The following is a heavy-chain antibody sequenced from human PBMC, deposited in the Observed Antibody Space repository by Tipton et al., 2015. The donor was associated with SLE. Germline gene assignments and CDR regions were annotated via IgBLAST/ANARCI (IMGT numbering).Heavy chain of an antibody. CDR1: GGSISSYY. J-gene: IGHJ3*02. D-gene: IGHD3-16*01. Sequence: TLSLTCTVSGGSISSYYWSWIRQPPGKGLEWIGYIYYSGSTNYNPSLKSRVTISVDTSKNQFSLKLSSVTAADTAVYYCARDLGYDAFDIWGQGTMVTASS. CDR3: ARDLGYDAFDI. V-gene: IGHV4-59*01. CDR2: IYYSGST.